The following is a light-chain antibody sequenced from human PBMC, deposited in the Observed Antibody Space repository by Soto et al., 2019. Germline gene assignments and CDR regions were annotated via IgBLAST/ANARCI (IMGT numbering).Light chain of an antibody. V-gene: IGKV1-39*01. CDR2: AAS. J-gene: IGKJ2*03. CDR3: HHSRSAAYS. CDR1: QSISKS. Sequence: DIQLTQSPSSLSASVGDRVTITCRASQSISKSLSWYHQKPGTAPKPLIYAASTLLSGVPSRFRSCGYVTEFTLTISVLQHEDCATYYCHHSRSAAYSFGRGTNLEIK.